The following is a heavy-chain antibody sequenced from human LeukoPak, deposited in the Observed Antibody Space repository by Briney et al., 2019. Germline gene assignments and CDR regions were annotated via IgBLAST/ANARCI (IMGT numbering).Heavy chain of an antibody. CDR1: GFSFSNAW. V-gene: IGHV3-15*01. D-gene: IGHD5-12*01. CDR3: TTVPYSGYDLGDY. Sequence: GGSLRLSCAASGFSFSNAWMSWVRHAPGKWLEWVGRIKSKTDGGRTDYDAHVKGRFTISRDDSKNTLYLQMNSLKTEDTAVYYCTTVPYSGYDLGDYWGQGTLVTVSS. CDR2: IKSKTDGGRT. J-gene: IGHJ4*02.